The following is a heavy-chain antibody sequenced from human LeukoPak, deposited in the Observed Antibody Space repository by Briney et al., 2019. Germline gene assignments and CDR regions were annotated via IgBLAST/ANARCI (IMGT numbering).Heavy chain of an antibody. CDR2: ISGSGGST. Sequence: GGSLRLSCAASGFTFSSYAMSWVRQAPGKGLEWVSVISGSGGSTYYADSVKGRFTISRDNSKNTLYLQMNSLRAEDTAVYYCVRGDYGDYTLFDYWGQGTLVTVSS. CDR3: VRGDYGDYTLFDY. D-gene: IGHD4-17*01. CDR1: GFTFSSYA. V-gene: IGHV3-23*01. J-gene: IGHJ4*02.